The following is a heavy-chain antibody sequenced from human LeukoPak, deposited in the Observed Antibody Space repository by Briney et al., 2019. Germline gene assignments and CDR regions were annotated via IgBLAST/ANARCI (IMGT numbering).Heavy chain of an antibody. CDR3: ARAKGFGELLFNMDV. D-gene: IGHD3-10*01. Sequence: PSETLSLTCTVSGGSISSYYWSWTRQPPGKGLEWIGYTYYSGSTNYNPSLKSRVTTSVDTSKNQFSLKLSSVTAADTAVYYCARAKGFGELLFNMDVWGKGTTVTVSS. CDR2: TYYSGST. V-gene: IGHV4-59*12. J-gene: IGHJ6*03. CDR1: GGSISSYY.